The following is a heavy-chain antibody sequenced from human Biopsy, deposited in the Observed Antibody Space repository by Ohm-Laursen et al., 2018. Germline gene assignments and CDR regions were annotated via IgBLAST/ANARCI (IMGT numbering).Heavy chain of an antibody. Sequence: SDTLSLTCIASGVSINGGRYYWNWIRHHPGKGLEWIGHISHTGYTSYKSSLKSRVTISLDTSRKHFSLRSTSLAAADTAVYYCARGSNEYGGLYFPHWGQGTLVTVSS. CDR1: GVSINGGRYY. CDR3: ARGSNEYGGLYFPH. J-gene: IGHJ1*01. CDR2: ISHTGYT. V-gene: IGHV4-61*03. D-gene: IGHD4-23*01.